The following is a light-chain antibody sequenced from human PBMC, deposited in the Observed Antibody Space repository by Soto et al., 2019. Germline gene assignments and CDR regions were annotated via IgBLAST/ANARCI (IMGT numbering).Light chain of an antibody. CDR2: GAS. CDR3: LQDYNYPRT. J-gene: IGKJ1*01. V-gene: IGKV3D-15*01. Sequence: EIVMTQSPATLSVSPGKRATLSCRASQSVFSNLAWYQQKPGQAPRLLIYGASTRATGIPARFSGSSSGTEFTLTISSLQPEDFATYYCLQDYNYPRTFGQGTKVDIK. CDR1: QSVFSN.